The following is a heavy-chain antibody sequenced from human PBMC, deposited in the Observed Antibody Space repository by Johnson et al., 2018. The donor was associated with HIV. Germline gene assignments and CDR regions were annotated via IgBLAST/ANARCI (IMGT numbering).Heavy chain of an antibody. CDR1: GFTFSSSS. CDR2: IYSRGNT. J-gene: IGHJ3*02. D-gene: IGHD2-2*01. Sequence: VQLMESGGGVVQPGRSLRLSCAASGFTFSSSSMSWVRQAPGKGLEWVSVIYSRGNTYYADSVKGRFTISRDNSKNTLYLQMTSLRAEDTAVYYCARDLGYCSSTSCYLSAFDIWGQGTMVTVSS. V-gene: IGHV3-66*01. CDR3: ARDLGYCSSTSCYLSAFDI.